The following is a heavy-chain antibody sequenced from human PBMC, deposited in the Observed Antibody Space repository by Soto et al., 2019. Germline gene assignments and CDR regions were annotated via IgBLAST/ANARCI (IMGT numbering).Heavy chain of an antibody. D-gene: IGHD6-6*01. CDR1: GYSFISYD. Sequence: QVQLVQSGAEVKKPGASVKVSCKASGYSFISYDINWVRQATGQGLEWMGWMNPNSGNTGYAQKFQGRVTMTRNTSISTAYMELSSLRSEDPAVYHVASGREYSATFDPWGQGTLVSVSS. CDR2: MNPNSGNT. CDR3: ASGREYSATFDP. J-gene: IGHJ5*02. V-gene: IGHV1-8*01.